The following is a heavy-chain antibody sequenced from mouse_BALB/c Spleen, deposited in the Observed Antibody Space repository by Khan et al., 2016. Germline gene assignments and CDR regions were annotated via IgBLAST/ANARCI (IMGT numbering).Heavy chain of an antibody. Sequence: EVELVESGGGLVQPGGSLKLSCAAPGFTFSTYGMSWVRQTPDKRLELVATINSNGGSTYYPDSVKGRFTISRDNAKNTLYLQMSSLKSEDTAISYCARENYRYYFDYWGQGTTLTVSS. V-gene: IGHV5-6-3*01. CDR2: INSNGGST. J-gene: IGHJ2*01. CDR1: GFTFSTYG. CDR3: ARENYRYYFDY. D-gene: IGHD2-14*01.